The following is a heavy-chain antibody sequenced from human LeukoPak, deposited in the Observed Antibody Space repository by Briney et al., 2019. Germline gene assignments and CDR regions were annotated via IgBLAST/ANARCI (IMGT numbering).Heavy chain of an antibody. D-gene: IGHD2-21*01. Sequence: SETLSLTCTVSGGSITSNDYYWGWIRQPPGKGLEFIGSMYYTGRTYYNPSLKSRVTISVDTSKNQSSLRLSFVTAADTAVYYCARHPAYCGGDCPWGQGTLVTVSS. CDR3: ARHPAYCGGDCP. CDR2: MYYTGRT. V-gene: IGHV4-39*01. J-gene: IGHJ5*02. CDR1: GGSITSNDYY.